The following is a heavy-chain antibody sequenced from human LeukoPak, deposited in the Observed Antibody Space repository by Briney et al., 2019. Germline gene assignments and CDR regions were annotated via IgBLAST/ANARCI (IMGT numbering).Heavy chain of an antibody. CDR3: ATDFYDST. D-gene: IGHD3-22*01. CDR2: IRSNSDGGTI. V-gene: IGHV3-15*07. Sequence: PGGSLRLSCATSGFTFSNAWMNWVRQAPGKGLEWGGRIRSNSDGGTIDYAAPVKGRFTLSRDDSKTTLYLQMNSLQTVDTAVYYCATDFYDSTWGEGTLVTVSS. J-gene: IGHJ5*02. CDR1: GFTFSNAW.